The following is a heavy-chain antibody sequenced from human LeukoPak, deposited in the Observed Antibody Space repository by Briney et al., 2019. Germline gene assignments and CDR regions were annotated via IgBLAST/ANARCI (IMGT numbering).Heavy chain of an antibody. J-gene: IGHJ3*02. CDR2: IKEDGSEK. V-gene: IGHV3-7*01. D-gene: IGHD3-22*01. CDR3: ARADSTGAFDI. CDR1: GFTFSSYW. Sequence: GGSLRLSCAASGFTFSSYWMTWVRQAPGMGLQWVANIKEDGSEKYYVDSVKGRFTISRDNAKNSLYLQTSSLRAEDTAVYYCARADSTGAFDIWGQGTMVTVS.